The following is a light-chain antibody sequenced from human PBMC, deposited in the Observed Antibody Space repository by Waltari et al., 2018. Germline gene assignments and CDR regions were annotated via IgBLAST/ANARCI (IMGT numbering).Light chain of an antibody. CDR1: CCTVSAGYD. V-gene: IGLV1-40*01. CDR3: QSFDSSLGGSV. J-gene: IGLJ1*01. Sequence: QSVLTQPPSVSAAPGQRVTIPCTGSCCTVSAGYDVHWYQHLPGIAPKLLIKENSNRPSGVPDRFSGSKSGTSASLAITGLQAEDEADYYCQSFDSSLGGSVFGTGTEVSVL. CDR2: ENS.